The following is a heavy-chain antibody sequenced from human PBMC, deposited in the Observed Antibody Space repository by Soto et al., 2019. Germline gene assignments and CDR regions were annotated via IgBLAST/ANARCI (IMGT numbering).Heavy chain of an antibody. V-gene: IGHV4-4*02. CDR1: GGSISSSNW. CDR3: ARDGPPPLGYCSSTSCFRAVHYGMDV. J-gene: IGHJ6*02. D-gene: IGHD2-2*01. Sequence: SETLSLTCAVSGGSISSSNWWSWVRQPPGKGLEWIGEIYHGGSTNYNPSLKSRVTMSVDTSKNQFSLKLSSVTAADTAVYYCARDGPPPLGYCSSTSCFRAVHYGMDVWGQGTTVTVSS. CDR2: IYHGGST.